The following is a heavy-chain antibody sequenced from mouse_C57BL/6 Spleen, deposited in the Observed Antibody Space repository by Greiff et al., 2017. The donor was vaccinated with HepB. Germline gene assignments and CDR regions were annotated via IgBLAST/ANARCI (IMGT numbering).Heavy chain of an antibody. Sequence: QVQLQQSGPELVKPGASVKISCKASGYAFSSSWMNWVKQRPGKGLEWIGRIYPGDGDTNYNGKFKGKATLTADKSSSTAYMQLSSLTSEDSAVYCCARAVTTVGHFDYWGQGTTLTVSS. J-gene: IGHJ2*01. D-gene: IGHD1-1*01. CDR2: IYPGDGDT. CDR3: ARAVTTVGHFDY. V-gene: IGHV1-82*01. CDR1: GYAFSSSW.